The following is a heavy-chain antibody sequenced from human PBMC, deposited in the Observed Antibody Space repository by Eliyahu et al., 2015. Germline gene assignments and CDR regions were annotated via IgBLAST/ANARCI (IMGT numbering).Heavy chain of an antibody. J-gene: IGHJ4*02. D-gene: IGHD5-18*01. V-gene: IGHV3-30*16. CDR3: ARARGYTYGGPILGY. CDR1: GFTFXXXA. CDR2: ILYDGSNK. Sequence: QVQLVESGGGVVXPGRSLXXSCAASGFTFXXXAXXWVRQAPGKGLEWVALILYDGSNKYYADSVKGRFTISRDNSKNTLYLEMKSLRAEDTAVYYCARARGYTYGGPILGYWGQGMVVTVSS.